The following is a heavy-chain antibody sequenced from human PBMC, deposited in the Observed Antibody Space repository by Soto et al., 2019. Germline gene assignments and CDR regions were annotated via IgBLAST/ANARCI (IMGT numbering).Heavy chain of an antibody. CDR3: ARGEGNCSSTSCLTDYYYGIDV. V-gene: IGHV3-11*01. Sequence: GGSLRLSCAASGFTFSDYYMSWIRQAPGKGLEWVSCISSSGSTIYYADSVKGRFTISRDNAKNSLYLQMNSLRAEDTAVYHCARGEGNCSSTSCLTDYYYGIDVWGQGTTVTVTS. D-gene: IGHD2-2*01. J-gene: IGHJ6*02. CDR1: GFTFSDYY. CDR2: ISSSGSTI.